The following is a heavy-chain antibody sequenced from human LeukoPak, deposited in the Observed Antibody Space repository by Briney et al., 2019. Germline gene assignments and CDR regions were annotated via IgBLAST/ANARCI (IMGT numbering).Heavy chain of an antibody. CDR1: GFTFSSYS. V-gene: IGHV3-21*01. J-gene: IGHJ4*02. CDR3: ARGESGYGGYPSR. Sequence: GGSLRLSCAASGFTFSSYSMNWVRQAPGKGLEWVSSISSSSSYIYYADSVKGRFTISRDNAKNSLYLQMNSLRAEDTAVYYCARGESGYGGYPSRWGQGTLVTVSS. CDR2: ISSSSSYI. D-gene: IGHD4-17*01.